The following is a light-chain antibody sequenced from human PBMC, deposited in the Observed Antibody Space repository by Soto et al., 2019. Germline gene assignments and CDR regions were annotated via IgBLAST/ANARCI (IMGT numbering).Light chain of an antibody. V-gene: IGKV3-20*01. J-gene: IGKJ1*01. CDR3: HQYDSWT. CDR2: GAS. CDR1: QGVSSSN. Sequence: EIVLAQSPGTLSLSPGERATLCCRASQGVSSSNLAWYQQKPGQAPRLLIYGASKRATGIPDRFSGSGSGTDFTLTISRLEPEDFAVYYCHQYDSWTFGQGTKVDIK.